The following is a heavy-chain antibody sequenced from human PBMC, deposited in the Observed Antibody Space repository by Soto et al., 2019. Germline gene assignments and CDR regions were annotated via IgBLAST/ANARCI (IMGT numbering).Heavy chain of an antibody. CDR2: ISGSGGNT. J-gene: IGHJ4*02. CDR1: GFTFSSYA. V-gene: IGHV3-23*01. Sequence: EVQLLESGGGLVQPGGSLRLSCAASGFTFSSYAMSWVRQAPGKGLEWVSAISGSGGNTYYADSVNGRFTISRDNSKSTLYLHMDSLRAEDTAVYYCAKGPRAPDYWGQGTLVTVSS. CDR3: AKGPRAPDY.